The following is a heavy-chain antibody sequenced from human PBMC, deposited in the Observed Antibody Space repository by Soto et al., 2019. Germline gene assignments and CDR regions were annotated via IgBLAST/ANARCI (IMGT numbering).Heavy chain of an antibody. D-gene: IGHD3-22*01. CDR3: AREFYYYDSSVTLRGFDY. CDR1: GFTFSSYW. Sequence: PGGSLRLSCAASGFTFSSYWMHWVRQAPGKGLVWVSRINSDGSSTSYADSVKGRFTISRDNAKNTLYLQMNSLRAEDTAVYYCAREFYYYDSSVTLRGFDYWGQGTLVTVSS. J-gene: IGHJ4*02. V-gene: IGHV3-74*01. CDR2: INSDGSST.